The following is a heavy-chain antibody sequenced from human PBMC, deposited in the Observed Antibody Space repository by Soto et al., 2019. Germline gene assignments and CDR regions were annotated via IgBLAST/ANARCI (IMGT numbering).Heavy chain of an antibody. D-gene: IGHD5-12*01. Sequence: ASVKVSCKASGYMFTGYYMHGVRQAPGQGLEWMGWINPDSGGTTYQQKFQGRVTMTRDTSISTAYLELSSLRSDDTAVYYCTRKVAKFNFDYWGQRTLVAVCS. CDR1: GYMFTGYY. CDR3: TRKVAKFNFDY. V-gene: IGHV1-2*02. CDR2: INPDSGGT. J-gene: IGHJ4*02.